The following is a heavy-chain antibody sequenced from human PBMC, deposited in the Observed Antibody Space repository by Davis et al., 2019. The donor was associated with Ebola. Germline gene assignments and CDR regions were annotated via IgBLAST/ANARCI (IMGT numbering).Heavy chain of an antibody. J-gene: IGHJ2*01. CDR1: GFTFSTYA. CDR2: ISSDGRTI. D-gene: IGHD3-9*01. CDR3: AVLVSWYFDL. V-gene: IGHV3-64*01. Sequence: GESLKISCAASGFTFSTYAMHWVRQAPGKGLEYLSAISSDGRTIYYANSVKGRFTISRDNSKNTLYLQMGSLRPEDMAVYYCAVLVSWYFDLWGRGTLVTVSS.